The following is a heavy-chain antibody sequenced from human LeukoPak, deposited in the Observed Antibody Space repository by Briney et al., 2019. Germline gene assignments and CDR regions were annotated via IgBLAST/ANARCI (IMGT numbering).Heavy chain of an antibody. CDR3: ARQLYSSGWYGDNAFDI. CDR1: GYSFTSYW. Sequence: GESLKISCKGSGYSFTSYWIGWVRQMPGKGLEWMGIIYPGDSDTRYSPSFQGQVTISAVKSISTAYLQWSSLKASDTAMYYCARQLYSSGWYGDNAFDIWGQGTMVTVSS. V-gene: IGHV5-51*01. D-gene: IGHD6-19*01. J-gene: IGHJ3*02. CDR2: IYPGDSDT.